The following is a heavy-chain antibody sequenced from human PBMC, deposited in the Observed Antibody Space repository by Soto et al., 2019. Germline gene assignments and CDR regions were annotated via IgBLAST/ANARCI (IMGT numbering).Heavy chain of an antibody. CDR2: IHYSGST. V-gene: IGHV4-59*08. J-gene: IGHJ4*02. CDR1: GGFISTYY. D-gene: IGHD7-27*01. Sequence: PSETLSLTCTVSGGFISTYYWSWIRQPPGKGLEWIGYIHYSGSTNNNPSLTSRVTISVDTSRNQFSLQLTSVSAADTAVYYCATGPSGDKVDSWGQGILVTVSS. CDR3: ATGPSGDKVDS.